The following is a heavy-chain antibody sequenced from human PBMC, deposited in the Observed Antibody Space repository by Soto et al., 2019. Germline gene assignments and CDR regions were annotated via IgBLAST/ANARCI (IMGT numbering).Heavy chain of an antibody. CDR1: GFTFSDFY. Sequence: QVQLVESGGGLVKPGGSLRLSCAASGFTFSDFYMTWIRQAPGKVLEWIAYIGSGGSPIYYADSVKGRFTISWDTSKKSLYLQMTSLRADDTAMYFCARDEYISAYWGQGTLVTVSS. D-gene: IGHD6-19*01. J-gene: IGHJ4*02. V-gene: IGHV3-11*01. CDR3: ARDEYISAY. CDR2: IGSGGSPI.